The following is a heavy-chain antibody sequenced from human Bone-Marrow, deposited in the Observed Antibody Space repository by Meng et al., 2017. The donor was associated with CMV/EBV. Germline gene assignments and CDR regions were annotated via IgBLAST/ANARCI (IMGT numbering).Heavy chain of an antibody. D-gene: IGHD2-15*01. Sequence: GGSLRLSCAASGFTIGSEYWMSWIRQAPGKGLEWVANTKGDESDKHYLDSVKGRFTISRDTAKNSVYLQMNNLRVEDTAVYYCARDWPAPFDFWGQGTVVTGSS. CDR3: ARDWPAPFDF. CDR2: TKGDESDK. V-gene: IGHV3-7*01. J-gene: IGHJ4*02. CDR1: GFTIGSEYW.